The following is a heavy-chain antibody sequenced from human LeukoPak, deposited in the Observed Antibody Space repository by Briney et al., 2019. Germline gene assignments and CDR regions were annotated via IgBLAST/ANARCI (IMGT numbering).Heavy chain of an antibody. Sequence: GGSLRLSCAASGFTFSDYYMSWIRQAPGKGLEWVSYISSSGSTIYYADSVKGRFTISRDNAKNSLYLQMNSLRAEDTAVYYCAREGWTIFGVVTPFDYWGQGTLLTVSS. J-gene: IGHJ4*02. CDR3: AREGWTIFGVVTPFDY. D-gene: IGHD3-3*01. V-gene: IGHV3-11*04. CDR2: ISSSGSTI. CDR1: GFTFSDYY.